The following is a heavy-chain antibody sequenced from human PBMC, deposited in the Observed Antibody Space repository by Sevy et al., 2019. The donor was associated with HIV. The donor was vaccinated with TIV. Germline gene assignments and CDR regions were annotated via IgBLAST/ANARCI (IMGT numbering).Heavy chain of an antibody. V-gene: IGHV3-7*03. J-gene: IGHJ3*02. Sequence: GGCLRLSCAASGFTFSSYWMSWVRQAPGKGLEWVANIKQDGSEKYYVDSVKGRFTISRDNAKNSLYLQMNSLRAEDTAVYYCARIRGIMITFGGVIHDAFDIWGQGTMVTVSS. CDR2: IKQDGSEK. CDR3: ARIRGIMITFGGVIHDAFDI. D-gene: IGHD3-16*02. CDR1: GFTFSSYW.